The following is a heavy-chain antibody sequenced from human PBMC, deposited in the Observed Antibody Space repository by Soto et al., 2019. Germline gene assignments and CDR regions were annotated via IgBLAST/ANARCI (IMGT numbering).Heavy chain of an antibody. CDR3: ARATYSSGCLFDY. V-gene: IGHV4-34*01. Sequence: SETLSLTCAVYGGSFSGYYWSWIRQPPGKGLEWIGEINHSGSTNYNPSLKSRVTISVDTSKNQFSLKLSSVTAADTAVYYCARATYSSGCLFDYWGQGTLVTVSS. J-gene: IGHJ4*02. D-gene: IGHD6-19*01. CDR1: GGSFSGYY. CDR2: INHSGST.